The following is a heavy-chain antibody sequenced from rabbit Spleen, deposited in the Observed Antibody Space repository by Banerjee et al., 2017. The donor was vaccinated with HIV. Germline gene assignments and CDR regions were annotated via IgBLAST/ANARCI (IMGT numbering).Heavy chain of an antibody. J-gene: IGHJ4*01. CDR1: GFDFSSYG. CDR2: IDPVFVNT. V-gene: IGHV1S47*01. CDR3: VRERLSSVWGVPLYYFNL. D-gene: IGHD4-1*01. Sequence: QEQLVESGGGLVQPGGSLKLSCKTSGFDFSSYGVSWVRQAPGKGLEWIGYIDPVFVNTYFRNCVNGPFSFSSHNAQNTLYLQLNILTVADTATYFCVRERLSSVWGVPLYYFNLWGPGTLVTVS.